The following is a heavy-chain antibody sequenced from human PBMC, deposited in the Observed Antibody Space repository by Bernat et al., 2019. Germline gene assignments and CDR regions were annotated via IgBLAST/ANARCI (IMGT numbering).Heavy chain of an antibody. D-gene: IGHD1-26*01. Sequence: QVQLVESGGGVVQPGRSLRLSCAASGFTFSSYGMHWVRQAPGKGLEWVAVISYDGSNKYYADSVKGRFTISRDNSKNTLYLQMNSLRAEDTAVYYCAIDQGVGGKYYFDYWGQGTLVTVSS. CDR3: AIDQGVGGKYYFDY. CDR2: ISYDGSNK. CDR1: GFTFSSYG. V-gene: IGHV3-30*03. J-gene: IGHJ4*02.